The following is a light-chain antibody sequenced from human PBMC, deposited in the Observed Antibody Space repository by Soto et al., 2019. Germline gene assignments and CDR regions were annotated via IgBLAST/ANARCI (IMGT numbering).Light chain of an antibody. CDR1: SSDVGVYNY. CDR3: CSYAGSSLWV. J-gene: IGLJ3*02. V-gene: IGLV2-11*01. Sequence: QSALTQPRSVSGSPGQSVTISCTGTSSDVGVYNYVSWYQQHPGTAPQLVIYDVIKRPSGVPDRFSGSKSGNTASLTISGHQAEEEADYYWCSYAGSSLWVFGGGTKVTVL. CDR2: DVI.